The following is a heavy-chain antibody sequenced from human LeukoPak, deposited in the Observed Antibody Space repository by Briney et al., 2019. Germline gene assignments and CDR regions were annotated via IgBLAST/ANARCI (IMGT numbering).Heavy chain of an antibody. D-gene: IGHD3-16*01. CDR1: GFTFSNYA. J-gene: IGHJ6*02. CDR2: ITDSGDST. V-gene: IGHV3-23*01. Sequence: GGSLRPSCAASGFTFSNYAMSWVRQAPGKGLEWVAGITDSGDSTSFSDSVKGRFTISRHNSKNTLYLQMSSLRAEDTAVYYCANYVQRGMDVWGQGTTVTVSS. CDR3: ANYVQRGMDV.